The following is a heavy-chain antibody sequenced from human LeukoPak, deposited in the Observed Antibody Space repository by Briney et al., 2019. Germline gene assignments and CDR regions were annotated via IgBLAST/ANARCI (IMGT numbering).Heavy chain of an antibody. CDR3: AKDKSSSSGWYYFDY. Sequence: ASVKVSCKASGYTFTGQYIHWVRQAPGQGLEWMGWINPNSGGTNYEQKFQGWVIMTRDTSISTAYMELSSLRYDATAVYYCAKDKSSSSGWYYFDYWGQGTLVTVSS. J-gene: IGHJ4*02. CDR1: GYTFTGQY. V-gene: IGHV1-2*04. CDR2: INPNSGGT. D-gene: IGHD6-19*01.